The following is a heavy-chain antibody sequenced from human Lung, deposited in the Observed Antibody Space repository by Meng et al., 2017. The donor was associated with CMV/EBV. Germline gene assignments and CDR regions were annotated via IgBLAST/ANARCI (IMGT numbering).Heavy chain of an antibody. CDR3: AREADGATFDY. CDR1: GYTCNNYD. J-gene: IGHJ4*02. CDR2: INPSGGST. D-gene: IGHD1-26*01. V-gene: IGHV1-46*02. Sequence: QVELVQCGAGVNKPVCSVNVACQSFGYTCNNYDMHWVRQAPGKGIEWMGIINPSGGSTSYAQKFQGRVTMTRDTSTSTVYVELSSLRSEDTAVYYCAREADGATFDYWGQGTLVTVSS.